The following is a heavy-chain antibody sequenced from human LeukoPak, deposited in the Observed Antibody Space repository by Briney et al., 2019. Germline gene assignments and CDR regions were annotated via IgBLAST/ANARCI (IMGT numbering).Heavy chain of an antibody. D-gene: IGHD3-10*01. V-gene: IGHV4-34*01. Sequence: SETLSLTCAVHGGSFSGYYWSWIRQPPGKGLEWIGEINHSGSTNYNPSLKSRVTISVGTSKNQFSLKLSSVTAADTAVYYCARLGDPYYYGSGSYDWGQGTTVTVSS. CDR3: ARLGDPYYYGSGSYD. J-gene: IGHJ6*02. CDR2: INHSGST. CDR1: GGSFSGYY.